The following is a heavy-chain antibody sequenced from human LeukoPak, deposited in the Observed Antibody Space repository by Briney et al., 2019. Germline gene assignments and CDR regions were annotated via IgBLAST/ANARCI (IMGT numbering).Heavy chain of an antibody. Sequence: GGSLRLSCAASGFTFSSYWMHWARQAPGKGLVWVSRINSDGSSTSYADSVKGRFTISRDNAKNTLYLQMNSLRAEDTAVYYCARSEMATDSLGYWGQGTLVTVSS. V-gene: IGHV3-74*01. CDR3: ARSEMATDSLGY. CDR1: GFTFSSYW. CDR2: INSDGSST. J-gene: IGHJ4*02. D-gene: IGHD5-24*01.